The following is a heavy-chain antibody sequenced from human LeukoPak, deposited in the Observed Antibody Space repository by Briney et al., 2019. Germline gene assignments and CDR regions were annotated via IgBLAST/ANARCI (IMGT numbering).Heavy chain of an antibody. Sequence: ASVKFSCKASGYTFTSYDINWVRQATGQGLEWMGWMNPNSGNTGYAQKFQGRVTMTRNTSISTAYMELSSLRSEDTAVYYCARLIGYCSSTSCSNSWFDPWGQGTLVTVSS. J-gene: IGHJ5*02. CDR1: GYTFTSYD. CDR3: ARLIGYCSSTSCSNSWFDP. CDR2: MNPNSGNT. V-gene: IGHV1-8*01. D-gene: IGHD2-2*01.